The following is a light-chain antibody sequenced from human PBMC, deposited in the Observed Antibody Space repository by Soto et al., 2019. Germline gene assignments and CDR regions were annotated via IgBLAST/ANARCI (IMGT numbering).Light chain of an antibody. CDR1: SSNIGSNY. J-gene: IGLJ3*02. CDR2: RNN. CDR3: AAWDDSLSAWV. V-gene: IGLV1-47*01. Sequence: QSVLTQPTSTSGTPGQRVTISCSGSSSNIGSNYVYWYQQLPGTAPKLLIYRNNQRPSGVPDRFSGSKSGTSASLAISGLRTEDEADYYCAAWDDSLSAWVFGGGTQLTVL.